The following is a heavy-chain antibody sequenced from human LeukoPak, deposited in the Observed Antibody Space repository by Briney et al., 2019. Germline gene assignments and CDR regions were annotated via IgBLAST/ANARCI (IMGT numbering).Heavy chain of an antibody. CDR3: ATLTPGILVAGPGDNWCDP. J-gene: IGHJ5*02. V-gene: IGHV4-39*01. D-gene: IGHD6-19*01. Sequence: SETLFLTCTVSGGSIRGSNYYWGWIRQPPGQGLEWIGRMYYSGNTHYNPSLKSRVTISVDTAKKQFSLKLSSVTASDTAVYYCATLTPGILVAGPGDNWCDPWGQGTLVTVSS. CDR2: MYYSGNT. CDR1: GGSIRGSNYY.